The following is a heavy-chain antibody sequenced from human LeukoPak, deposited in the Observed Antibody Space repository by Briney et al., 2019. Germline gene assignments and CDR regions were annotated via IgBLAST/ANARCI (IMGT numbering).Heavy chain of an antibody. CDR2: VYHSGST. D-gene: IGHD6-19*01. J-gene: IGHJ4*02. CDR1: GGSINAYY. V-gene: IGHV4-59*12. Sequence: SETLSLTCTVSGGSINAYYWSWIRQPPGKGLEWIGYVYHSGSTNYNPSLKSRVTMSVDTSNNQFSLKLSSVTAADTAVYYCARFAVAGTAYFDYWGQGTLVAVSS. CDR3: ARFAVAGTAYFDY.